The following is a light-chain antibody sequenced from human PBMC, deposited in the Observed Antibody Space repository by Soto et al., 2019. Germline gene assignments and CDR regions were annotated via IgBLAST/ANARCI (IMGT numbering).Light chain of an antibody. CDR1: SSDVGRYNY. V-gene: IGLV2-14*01. J-gene: IGLJ1*01. CDR2: DVS. CDR3: SSYTISSTYV. Sequence: QSVLTQPASVSESPGQSITISCTGTSSDVGRYNYVSWYQQHPGKAPEVMIFDVSNRPSGVSNRFSGSKSGNTASLTISGLQAEDEADYYCSSYTISSTYVFGSGTKLTVL.